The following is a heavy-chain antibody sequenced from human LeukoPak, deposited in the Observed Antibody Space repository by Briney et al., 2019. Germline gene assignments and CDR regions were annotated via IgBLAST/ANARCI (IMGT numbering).Heavy chain of an antibody. Sequence: GASVKVPCKASGGTFSSYAISWVRQAPGQGLEWMGRITPILGIANYAQKFQGRVTSTADKSTRTAYMELSSLRAEGTAVYCCTSRDGYGSGSYDYWGQGTLVTVSS. J-gene: IGHJ4*02. D-gene: IGHD3-10*01. CDR3: TSRDGYGSGSYDY. V-gene: IGHV1-69*04. CDR1: GGTFSSYA. CDR2: ITPILGIA.